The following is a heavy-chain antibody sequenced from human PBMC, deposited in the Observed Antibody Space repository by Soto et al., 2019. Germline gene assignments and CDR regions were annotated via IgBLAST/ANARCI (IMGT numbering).Heavy chain of an antibody. D-gene: IGHD5-18*01. CDR2: ISSSSSYI. Sequence: GGSLRLSCAASGFTFSSYSMNWVRQAPGKGLEWVSSISSSSSYIYYADSVKGRFTICRDNAKTSLYLKMNSLRTEDTAVYYCARDLVEDTAMRSTTRWFDPWGQGTLVTVSS. CDR3: ARDLVEDTAMRSTTRWFDP. CDR1: GFTFSSYS. V-gene: IGHV3-21*01. J-gene: IGHJ5*02.